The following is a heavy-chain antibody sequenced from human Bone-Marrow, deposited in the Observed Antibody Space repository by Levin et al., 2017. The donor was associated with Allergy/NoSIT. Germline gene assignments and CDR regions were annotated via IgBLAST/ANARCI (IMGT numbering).Heavy chain of an antibody. D-gene: IGHD2-8*02. Sequence: PGGSLRLSCAASGFTFSSYAMSWVRQAPGKGLEWVSTISGGTVSTYYADSVKGRFTISGDNSKNTLYLQMNSLRAEDTAVYYCAKDGGCTGGVCYYFYMDVWGKGTTVTVSS. CDR3: AKDGGCTGGVCYYFYMDV. V-gene: IGHV3-23*01. CDR1: GFTFSSYA. J-gene: IGHJ6*03. CDR2: ISGGTVST.